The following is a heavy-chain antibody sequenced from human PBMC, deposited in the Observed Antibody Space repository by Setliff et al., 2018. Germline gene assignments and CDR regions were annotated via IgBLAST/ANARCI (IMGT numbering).Heavy chain of an antibody. CDR2: IYYSGKT. CDR3: ARIAYFDFWRGFGVGAFDL. V-gene: IGHV4-39*01. Sequence: PSETLSLTCSVSGASVSNVNYYWGWIRQPPGKGLEWVGSIYYSGKTYSNPSFKSRVTMSVDKSKNQLSLKLASVTAADRAVYYCARIAYFDFWRGFGVGAFDLWGHGSVVTVSS. CDR1: GASVSNVNYY. J-gene: IGHJ3*01. D-gene: IGHD3-3*01.